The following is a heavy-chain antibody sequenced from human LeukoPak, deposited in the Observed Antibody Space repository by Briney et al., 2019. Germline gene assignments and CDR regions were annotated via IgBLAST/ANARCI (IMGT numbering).Heavy chain of an antibody. CDR3: ARDVRSSSNTPIEADY. J-gene: IGHJ4*02. CDR2: ISSGSGSI. V-gene: IGHV3-48*02. D-gene: IGHD5-18*01. Sequence: GGSLRLSCAASGFSFSSHGMNWVRQAPGKGLEWVSYISSGSGSIYYADSVKGRFTISRDNAKNSLYLQMNSLRDEDTAVYYCARDVRSSSNTPIEADYWGQGTLVTVSS. CDR1: GFSFSSHG.